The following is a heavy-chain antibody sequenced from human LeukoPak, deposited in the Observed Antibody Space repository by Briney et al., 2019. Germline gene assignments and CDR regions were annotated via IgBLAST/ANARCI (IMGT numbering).Heavy chain of an antibody. CDR1: GASISGSDW. J-gene: IGHJ4*02. Sequence: SETLSLTCAVSGASISGSDWWTWVRQPPGKGLEWIGEIYHSGSTNYNPSLKSRVTISVDKSKSHFSLKVTSVTAADTAVYYCARVVGNTNFDSWGQGALVTVSS. D-gene: IGHD2-21*01. CDR3: ARVVGNTNFDS. V-gene: IGHV4-4*02. CDR2: IYHSGST.